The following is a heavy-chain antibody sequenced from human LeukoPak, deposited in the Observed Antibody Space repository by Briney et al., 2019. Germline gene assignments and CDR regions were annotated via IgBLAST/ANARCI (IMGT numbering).Heavy chain of an antibody. V-gene: IGHV3-30*04. CDR2: ISYDGSNK. D-gene: IGHD5-24*01. Sequence: PGRSLRLSCAASGFTFSSYAMHWVRQAPGKGLEWVAVISYDGSNKYYADSVKGRFTISRDNSKNTLYLQMNSLRAEDTAVYYCARGLDGYPHYWGQGTLVTVSS. CDR3: ARGLDGYPHY. CDR1: GFTFSSYA. J-gene: IGHJ4*02.